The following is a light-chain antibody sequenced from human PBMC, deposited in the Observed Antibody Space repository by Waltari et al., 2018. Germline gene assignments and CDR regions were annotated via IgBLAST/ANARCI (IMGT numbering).Light chain of an antibody. CDR2: DAS. CDR3: QEYGTRPAT. V-gene: IGKV3-20*01. J-gene: IGKJ1*01. Sequence: EIVLTQSPASLSLSPGDRATLSCRASQSVGRTLAWYQQRPGQTPRLLIYDASSRATGVPVMFSGSGSGTDFSLTISRLEPEDFAVYYCQEYGTRPATFGQGTKVEVK. CDR1: QSVGRT.